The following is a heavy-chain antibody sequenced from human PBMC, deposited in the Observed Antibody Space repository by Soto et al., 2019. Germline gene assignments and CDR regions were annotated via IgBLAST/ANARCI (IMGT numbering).Heavy chain of an antibody. CDR3: AKADGSGTSYIHGWYIAA. CDR1: GFMFEDYG. Sequence: EVQLVESGGGLVRPGRSLRLSCTVSGFMFEDYGMHWVRQVPGKGLEWVSGISSNSDTKGYAASVRGRFSISRDNAKNSLYLQMTNLRPEDTALYYCAKADGSGTSYIHGWYIAAWGKGTTVIVS. CDR2: ISSNSDTK. D-gene: IGHD3-10*01. V-gene: IGHV3-9*01. J-gene: IGHJ6*03.